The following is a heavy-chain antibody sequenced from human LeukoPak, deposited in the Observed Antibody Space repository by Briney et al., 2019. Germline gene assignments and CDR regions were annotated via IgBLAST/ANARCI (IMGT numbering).Heavy chain of an antibody. V-gene: IGHV4-59*08. Sequence: SETLSLTCTVSGGSISSYYWSWIRQPPGKGLECNGYIYNSGSTNYNPSLKSRVSISVDTSKNQFSLKLSSVTAADTAVYYCARSAIDAFDIWGQGTMVTVSS. CDR3: ARSAIDAFDI. CDR1: GGSISSYY. J-gene: IGHJ3*02. CDR2: IYNSGST. D-gene: IGHD6-25*01.